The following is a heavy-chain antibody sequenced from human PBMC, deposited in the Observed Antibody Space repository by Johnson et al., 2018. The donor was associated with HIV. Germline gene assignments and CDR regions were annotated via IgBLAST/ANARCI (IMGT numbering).Heavy chain of an antibody. CDR2: ISYDGSNK. J-gene: IGHJ3*02. D-gene: IGHD2-15*01. CDR3: ARDHLRRSHAFDI. Sequence: QVQLVESGGGWVKPGRSLRLSCAASGFTFSSYAMHWVRQAPGKGLEWVAVISYDGSNKYYADSVKGRFTISRDNSKNTLYLQMNSLRAEDTAVYYCARDHLRRSHAFDIWGQGTMVTVSS. CDR1: GFTFSSYA. V-gene: IGHV3-30*14.